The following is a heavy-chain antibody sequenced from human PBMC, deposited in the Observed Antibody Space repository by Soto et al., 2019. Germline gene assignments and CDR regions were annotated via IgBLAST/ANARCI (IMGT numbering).Heavy chain of an antibody. CDR1: GFTFSSYA. J-gene: IGHJ4*02. D-gene: IGHD3-22*01. V-gene: IGHV3-23*01. CDR2: ISASGRSL. CDR3: VKGEYYYDGSAYYPFDY. Sequence: GGSLRLSCAASGFTFSSYAMSWVRQAPGKGLEWVSAISASGRSLFYADAVKGRFTISRDNSKNTLYLQMSSLTAEDTAVYYCVKGEYYYDGSAYYPFDYWGQGRMVTVSS.